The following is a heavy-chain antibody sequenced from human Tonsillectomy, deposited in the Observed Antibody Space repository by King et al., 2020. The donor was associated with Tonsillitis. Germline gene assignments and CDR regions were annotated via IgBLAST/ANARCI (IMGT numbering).Heavy chain of an antibody. CDR3: SKNSGIYDY. J-gene: IGHJ4*02. V-gene: IGHV3-23*04. CDR2: IIGSGANT. Sequence: VQLVESGGGLVQPGGSLRLSCEASGFTFRSNDMTWVRQAPGKGLEWLSGIIGSGANTYYADSVKGRFTISRDNSKNTLYLQMNSLRVEDTAVYYCSKNSGIYDYWGQGTLVTVSS. CDR1: GFTFRSND. D-gene: IGHD2/OR15-2a*01.